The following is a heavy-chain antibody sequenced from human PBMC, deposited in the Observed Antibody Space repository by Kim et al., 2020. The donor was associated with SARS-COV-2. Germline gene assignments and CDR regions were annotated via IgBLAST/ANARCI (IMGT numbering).Heavy chain of an antibody. CDR1: GYSLIELP. CDR3: AGRVPLTSGFYFFSMDV. D-gene: IGHD1-1*01. V-gene: IGHV1-24*01. CDR2: FDPEGGET. Sequence: ASVKVSCKVSGYSLIELPMHWVRQVPGKGLEWMGGFDPEGGETSIDAQKFQGIVTMTDNTFTDTSYMVFGSLISEDTFLYYCAGRVPLTSGFYFFSMDVW. J-gene: IGHJ6*03.